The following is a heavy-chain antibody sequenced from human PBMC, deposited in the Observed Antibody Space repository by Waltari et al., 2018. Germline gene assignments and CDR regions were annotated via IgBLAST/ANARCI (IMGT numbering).Heavy chain of an antibody. J-gene: IGHJ4*02. CDR3: ARFRH. CDR2: SSSSSSYI. Sequence: EVQLVESGGGLVKPGGSLRLSCAASGFTFSSYSMNWVRQAQGKGLGWVSYSSSSSSYIYSADSVKGRFTISRENAKNSLYLQLNSLRAEDTAVYYCARFRHWGQGTLVTVSS. V-gene: IGHV3-21*01. CDR1: GFTFSSYS.